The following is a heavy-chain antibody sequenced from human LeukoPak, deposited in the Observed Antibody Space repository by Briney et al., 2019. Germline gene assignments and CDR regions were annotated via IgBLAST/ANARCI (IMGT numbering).Heavy chain of an antibody. CDR3: ARDSIQQQLVLEDRGYPYYFEH. D-gene: IGHD6-13*01. J-gene: IGHJ4*02. Sequence: PGGSLRLSCAASRFTFSSYSMNWVRQAPGKGLEWVSSISSSGNYIYYADSVKGGFTISRDNAKNSLYLQTNSLRAEDTAVYYCARDSIQQQLVLEDRGYPYYFEHWGQGTLVTVSS. V-gene: IGHV3-21*01. CDR2: ISSSGNYI. CDR1: RFTFSSYS.